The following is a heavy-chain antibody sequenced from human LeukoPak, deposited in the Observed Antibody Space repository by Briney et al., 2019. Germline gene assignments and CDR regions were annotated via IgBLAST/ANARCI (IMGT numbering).Heavy chain of an antibody. J-gene: IGHJ4*02. CDR3: ARVGGSYNY. Sequence: SSETLSLTCAVYGGSFSGYYWSWIRQPPGKGLEWIGYIYYSGSTNYNPSLKSRVTISVDTSKNQFSLKLSSVTAADTAVYYCARVGGSYNYWGQGTLVTVSS. CDR1: GGSFSGYY. D-gene: IGHD1-26*01. CDR2: IYYSGST. V-gene: IGHV4-59*01.